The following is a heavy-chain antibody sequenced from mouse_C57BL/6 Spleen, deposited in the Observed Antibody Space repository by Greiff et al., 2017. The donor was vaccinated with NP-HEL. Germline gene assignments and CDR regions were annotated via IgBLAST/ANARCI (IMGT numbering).Heavy chain of an antibody. CDR1: GFSLTSYG. Sequence: QVQLQQSGPGLVQPSQSLSITCTVSGFSLTSYGVHWVRQSPGKGLEWLGVIWSGGSTDYNAAFISRLSISKDNSKSQVFFKMNSLQADDTAIYYCARKGDYGRYLDVWGTGTTVTVSS. J-gene: IGHJ1*03. D-gene: IGHD2-4*01. V-gene: IGHV2-2*01. CDR3: ARKGDYGRYLDV. CDR2: IWSGGST.